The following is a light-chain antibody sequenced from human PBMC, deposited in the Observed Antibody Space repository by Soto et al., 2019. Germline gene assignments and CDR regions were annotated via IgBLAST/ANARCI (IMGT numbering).Light chain of an antibody. Sequence: EIVMTQSPANLSVSPGGRATLSCRASQTVHSNLAWYQHHSGQAPRLLIYGATTRATGIPARISGSGSGTEFTLTITSLQSEDSAVYFCHQYDDWPVYTFGPGTKLEIK. V-gene: IGKV3-15*01. CDR3: HQYDDWPVYT. CDR2: GAT. CDR1: QTVHSN. J-gene: IGKJ2*01.